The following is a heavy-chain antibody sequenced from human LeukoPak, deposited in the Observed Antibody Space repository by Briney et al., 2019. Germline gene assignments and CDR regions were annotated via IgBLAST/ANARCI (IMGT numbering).Heavy chain of an antibody. V-gene: IGHV4-61*02. J-gene: IGHJ4*02. CDR2: IYTSGST. CDR3: EREVAYGSGSYGY. CDR1: GCSISSGSYY. D-gene: IGHD3-10*01. Sequence: PSETLSLTCTVSGCSISSGSYYWSWIRQPAGKGLEWIGRIYTSGSTNYNPSLQSRVTIAVDTSKNQFSLKLSSVSAADTAVYYCEREVAYGSGSYGYWGQGTLVTVSS.